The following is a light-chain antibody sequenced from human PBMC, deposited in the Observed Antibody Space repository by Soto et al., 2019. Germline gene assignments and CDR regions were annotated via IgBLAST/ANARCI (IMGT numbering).Light chain of an antibody. J-gene: IGKJ4*01. Sequence: EIVLTQSPGTLSLSPGERATLSCRASQSVSSSYLAWYQQKPGQAPRLLIYGASSRATGIPARFSGSGSGADFTLTISSLEPEDFATYYCQQYYSYPLTFGGGTKVDIK. V-gene: IGKV3-20*01. CDR3: QQYYSYPLT. CDR1: QSVSSSY. CDR2: GAS.